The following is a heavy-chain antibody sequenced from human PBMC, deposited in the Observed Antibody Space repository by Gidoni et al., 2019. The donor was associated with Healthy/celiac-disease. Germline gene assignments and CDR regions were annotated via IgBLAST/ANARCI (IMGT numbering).Heavy chain of an antibody. CDR3: AKDDRWKGFVY. V-gene: IGHV3-30*02. CDR1: GFTFSSYG. Sequence: QVQLVESGGGVVEPGRSRRLAWAASGFTFSSYGMHWVRKAPGKGLEWVAFLRYYGSNKYYADSVKGRFTISRDNSKNTLYLQMNSLRAEDTAVYYCAKDDRWKGFVYWGQGTLVTVSS. D-gene: IGHD3-10*01. CDR2: LRYYGSNK. J-gene: IGHJ4*02.